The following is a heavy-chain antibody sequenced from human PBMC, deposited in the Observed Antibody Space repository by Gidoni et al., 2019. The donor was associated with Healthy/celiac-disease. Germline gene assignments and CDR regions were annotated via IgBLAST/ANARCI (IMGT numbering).Heavy chain of an antibody. CDR3: ARQYYYDSSDHPAY. D-gene: IGHD3-22*01. V-gene: IGHV1-69*04. J-gene: IGHJ4*02. CDR2: IIPILGIA. Sequence: QVQLVQSGAEVKKPGSSVKVSCKASGGTFSSYAISWVRQAPGQGLEWMGRIIPILGIANYAQKFQGRVTITAEKSTSTAYMELSSLRSEDTAVYYCARQYYYDSSDHPAYWGQGTLVTVSS. CDR1: GGTFSSYA.